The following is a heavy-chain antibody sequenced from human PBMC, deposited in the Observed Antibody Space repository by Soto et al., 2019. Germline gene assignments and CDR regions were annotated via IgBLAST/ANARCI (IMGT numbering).Heavy chain of an antibody. CDR3: AREIAATGFHF. Sequence: QVQLVQSGAEVKKPGSSVKVSCKTSGGDFKNYGVSWVRQAPGQGLEWMGGIVPVFGSAKYGQIFQGRVTMTTDDLTSTTYMELSGLKPEDTAIYYCAREIAATGFHFWGQGTLVIVSS. D-gene: IGHD3-9*01. V-gene: IGHV1-69*05. CDR1: GGDFKNYG. CDR2: IVPVFGSA. J-gene: IGHJ4*02.